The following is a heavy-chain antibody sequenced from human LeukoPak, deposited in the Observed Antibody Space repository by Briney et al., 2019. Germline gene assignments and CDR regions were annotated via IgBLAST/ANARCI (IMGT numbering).Heavy chain of an antibody. CDR2: INHSGST. Sequence: SETLSLTCTVSGGSISSSSYYWGWIRQPPGKGLEWIGEINHSGSTNYNPSLKSRVTISVDTSKNQFSLKLSSVTAADTAVYYCARHGIVAAAGTGYYYMDVWGKGTTVTISS. D-gene: IGHD6-13*01. J-gene: IGHJ6*03. CDR1: GGSISSSSYY. CDR3: ARHGIVAAAGTGYYYMDV. V-gene: IGHV4-39*01.